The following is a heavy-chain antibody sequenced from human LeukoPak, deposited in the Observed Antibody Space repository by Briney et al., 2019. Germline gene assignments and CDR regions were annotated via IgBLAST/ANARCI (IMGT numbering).Heavy chain of an antibody. CDR1: GFTVSSNY. CDR2: IYSGGST. CDR3: ARDGSSGSRDAFDI. Sequence: GGSLRLSCAASGFTVSSNYMSSVRQAPGKGLEWVSVIYSGGSTYYADSVKGRFTISRDNSKNTLYLQMNSLRAEDTAVYYCARDGSSGSRDAFDIWGQGTMVTVSS. J-gene: IGHJ3*02. V-gene: IGHV3-53*01. D-gene: IGHD6-19*01.